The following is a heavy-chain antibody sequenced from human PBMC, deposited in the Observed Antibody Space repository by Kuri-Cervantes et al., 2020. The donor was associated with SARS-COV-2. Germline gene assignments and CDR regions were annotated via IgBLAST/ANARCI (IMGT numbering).Heavy chain of an antibody. V-gene: IGHV4-39*02. J-gene: IGHJ4*02. CDR3: ARDRWELHDY. CDR1: GDSIRGSPYY. CDR2: VCDSGGT. D-gene: IGHD1-26*01. Sequence: SETLSLTCTVSGDSIRGSPYYWGWIRQPPGKGLEWLATVCDSGGTYTNPSLKSRVSISVDTSKNQFSLKLRSVTAADTAVYYCARDRWELHDYWGQGTLVTVSS.